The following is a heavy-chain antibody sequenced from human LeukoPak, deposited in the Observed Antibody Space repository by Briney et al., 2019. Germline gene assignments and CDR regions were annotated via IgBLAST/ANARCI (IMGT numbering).Heavy chain of an antibody. CDR2: ISGSDLAT. D-gene: IGHD5-24*01. J-gene: IGHJ3*01. CDR1: GFTFSNYA. Sequence: GGSLRLSCAASGFTFSNYAMSWVRQAPGKGLEWVSTISGSDLATYYADSVKGRFTISRDNSNNTLYLQINSLRAEDTAVYYCAREDGPGFDVWGHGTMVTVSS. V-gene: IGHV3-23*01. CDR3: AREDGPGFDV.